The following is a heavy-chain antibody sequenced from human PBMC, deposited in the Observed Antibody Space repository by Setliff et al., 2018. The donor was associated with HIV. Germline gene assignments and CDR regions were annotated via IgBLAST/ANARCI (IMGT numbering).Heavy chain of an antibody. J-gene: IGHJ4*02. D-gene: IGHD6-13*01. CDR3: ERDKGIREAASLDY. V-gene: IGHV1-69*10. CDR1: GGTFSDFR. Sequence: SVKVSCKASGGTFSDFRITWVRQAPGQGLEWMGEITPFVGITNYAQKFQGRVTISADESTATAYIELSSLTSQDTAVYYCERDKGIREAASLDYWGQGSLVTVSS. CDR2: ITPFVGIT.